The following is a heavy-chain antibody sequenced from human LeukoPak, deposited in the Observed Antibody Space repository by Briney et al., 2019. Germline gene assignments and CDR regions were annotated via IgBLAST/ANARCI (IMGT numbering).Heavy chain of an antibody. V-gene: IGHV1-2*02. CDR2: IDPNSGDT. J-gene: IGHJ4*02. Sequence: GASVKVSCKASGYTFTGSYMHRVRQSPGQGVEWMGWIDPNSGDTNYAQKFQGRVTMTRDTSISTAHMELSRLRSDDTAAYYCARANPLYCSSTTCLFDYWGQGTLVTVSS. CDR1: GYTFTGSY. D-gene: IGHD2-2*01. CDR3: ARANPLYCSSTTCLFDY.